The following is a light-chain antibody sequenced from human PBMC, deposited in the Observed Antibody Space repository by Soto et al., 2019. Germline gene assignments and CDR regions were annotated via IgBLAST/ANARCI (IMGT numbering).Light chain of an antibody. V-gene: IGKV3-20*01. CDR3: QQFGASPQGP. CDR1: QSVSNNY. J-gene: IGKJ5*01. CDR2: GAS. Sequence: ELVSPQSQGAMTVSSGVRATLTCRAIQSVSNNYLAWYQQKPGQAPRLLIYGASSRATGIPDRVSGSGSGTDFTLTIGRLQPEAFAVCYCQQFGASPQGPLAQGTRLEIK.